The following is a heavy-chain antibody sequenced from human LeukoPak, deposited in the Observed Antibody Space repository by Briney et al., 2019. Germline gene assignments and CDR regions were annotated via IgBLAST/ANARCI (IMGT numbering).Heavy chain of an antibody. Sequence: GGSLRLSCEASGITVSSNYMIWVRQAPGKGLEWVSVIYTGGSTHHADSVKGRFTISRDNSMNTLSLQMNSLRAEDTAVYYCARVYSNFWFDRWGQGTLVTVSS. CDR3: ARVYSNFWFDR. J-gene: IGHJ5*02. D-gene: IGHD4-11*01. CDR1: GITVSSNY. V-gene: IGHV3-66*01. CDR2: IYTGGST.